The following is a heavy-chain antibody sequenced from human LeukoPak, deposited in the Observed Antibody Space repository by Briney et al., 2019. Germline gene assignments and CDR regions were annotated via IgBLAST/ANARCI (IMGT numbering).Heavy chain of an antibody. CDR2: IYHNGNT. CDR3: ARAYHSSWYLNWFDP. Sequence: SETLSLTCTGSGYSISSGYYWGWIRQPPRKGLEWIGSIYHNGNTYYNPSLKSRVTISVDTSKNEFSLKLSSVTAADTAVYYCARAYHSSWYLNWFDPWGQGTLVTVSS. D-gene: IGHD6-13*01. V-gene: IGHV4-38-2*02. CDR1: GYSISSGYY. J-gene: IGHJ5*02.